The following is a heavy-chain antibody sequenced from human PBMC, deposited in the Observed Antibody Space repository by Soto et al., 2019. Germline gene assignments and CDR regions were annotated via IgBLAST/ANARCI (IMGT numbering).Heavy chain of an antibody. CDR3: ARSNTPTVTAPSFDH. CDR2: TKTNTGGT. D-gene: IGHD2-21*02. CDR1: GYSFTDYY. Sequence: QVQLVQSGAEVKKPGASVKVSCKASGYSFTDYYMHWLRQAPGQGLEWMAWTKTNTGGTNYGQDFQGWVTVTRDTSISTANMELRGLKSGDTAIYYCARSNTPTVTAPSFDHWGQGTLVSVSS. V-gene: IGHV1-2*04. J-gene: IGHJ4*02.